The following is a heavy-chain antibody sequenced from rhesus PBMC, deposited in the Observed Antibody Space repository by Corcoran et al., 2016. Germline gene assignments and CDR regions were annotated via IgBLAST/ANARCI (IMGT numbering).Heavy chain of an antibody. V-gene: IGHV2-1*01. D-gene: IGHD4-29*01. J-gene: IGHJ4*01. CDR1: GFSLSTSGMG. CDR2: IYCNDDK. CDR3: ARHTVAATHFDY. Sequence: QVTLKESGPALVKPTQTLTLTCTFSGFSLSTSGMGVGLIRQPSRKTLEWLAHIYCNDDKYYRTSRKSRLTISKATSKNQVVLTMTNMDPVDTATFYCARHTVAATHFDYWGQGVLVTVSS.